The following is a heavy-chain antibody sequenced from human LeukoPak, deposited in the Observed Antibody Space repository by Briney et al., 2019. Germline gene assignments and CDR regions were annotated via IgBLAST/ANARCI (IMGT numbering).Heavy chain of an antibody. D-gene: IGHD5-12*01. CDR1: GYTFTGYY. J-gene: IGHJ4*02. CDR2: INPSGGST. V-gene: IGHV1-46*01. CDR3: ARDYGLSYGGYGY. Sequence: ASVTVSCKASGYTFTGYYMHWVRQAPGQGLEWMGIINPSGGSTSYAQKFQGRVTMTRDMSTSTVYMELRSLRSDDTAVYYCARDYGLSYGGYGYWGQRTLVTVSS.